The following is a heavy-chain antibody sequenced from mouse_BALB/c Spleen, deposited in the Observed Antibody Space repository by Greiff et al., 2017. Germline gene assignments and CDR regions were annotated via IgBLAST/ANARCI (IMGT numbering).Heavy chain of an antibody. J-gene: IGHJ3*01. D-gene: IGHD3-2*01. CDR2: ISDGGSYT. CDR3: ARDETARATRPWFAY. CDR1: GFTFSDYY. Sequence: EVQGVESGGGLVKPGGSLKLSCAASGFTFSDYYMYWVRQTPEKRLEWVATISDGGSYTYYPDSVKGRFTISRDNAKNNLYLQMSSLKSEDTAMYYCARDETARATRPWFAYWGQGTLVTVSA. V-gene: IGHV5-4*02.